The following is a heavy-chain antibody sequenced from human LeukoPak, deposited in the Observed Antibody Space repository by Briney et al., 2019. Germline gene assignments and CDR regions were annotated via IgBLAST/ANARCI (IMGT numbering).Heavy chain of an antibody. CDR1: GFTGPSFA. Sequence: PGGSLRLXCSASGFTGPSFAMAWVRQAPGKGLEWVSGIAAGATGRYYSDSVKGRFTISRANSRTTVELQMHSSRAEDTAVYYCAKSYDSGGYPLGDYWGQGTLVTVSS. V-gene: IGHV3-23*01. CDR2: IAAGATGR. J-gene: IGHJ4*02. CDR3: AKSYDSGGYPLGDY. D-gene: IGHD3-22*01.